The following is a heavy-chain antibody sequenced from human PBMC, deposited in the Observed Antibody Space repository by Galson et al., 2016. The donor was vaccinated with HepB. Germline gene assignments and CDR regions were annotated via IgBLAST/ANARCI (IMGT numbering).Heavy chain of an antibody. CDR1: GFSLTTSGMC. Sequence: PALVKPPQTLTLTCTFSGFSLTTSGMCVSWIRQPPGKALEWLARIDWNDEKDYNTSLKTRLSISGDTSKNQVVLTMTNMDPVDTATYYCARVYGRSPPYWGQGTLVTVSS. CDR2: IDWNDEK. V-gene: IGHV2-70*11. CDR3: ARVYGRSPPY. D-gene: IGHD3-10*01. J-gene: IGHJ1*01.